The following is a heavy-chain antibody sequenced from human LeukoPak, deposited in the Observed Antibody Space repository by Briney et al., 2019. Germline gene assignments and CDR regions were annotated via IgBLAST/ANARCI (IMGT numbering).Heavy chain of an antibody. J-gene: IGHJ5*02. CDR2: IYYSGST. CDR1: GGSISSYY. V-gene: IGHV4-59*01. D-gene: IGHD3-22*01. CDR3: ARAVYYYDSSGYYSWSTLWFDP. Sequence: SETLSLTCTVSGGSISSYYWSWIRQPPGKGLEWIGYIYYSGSTNYNPSLKSRVTISVDTSKNQFSLKLSSVTAADTAVYYCARAVYYYDSSGYYSWSTLWFDPWGQGTLVTVSS.